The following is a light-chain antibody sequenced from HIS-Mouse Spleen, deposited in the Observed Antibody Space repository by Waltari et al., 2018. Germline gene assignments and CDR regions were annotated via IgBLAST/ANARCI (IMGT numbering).Light chain of an antibody. CDR3: CSYAGSSTWV. V-gene: IGLV2-23*01. CDR1: SSDVGRSNF. Sequence: QSALTQPASVSGSPGQSITISCTGTSSDVGRSNFASWYQQHPGKAPQLMIYEGSKRPSGVSNRFSGSKSGNTASLTISGLQAEDEADYYCCSYAGSSTWVFGGGTKLTVL. CDR2: EGS. J-gene: IGLJ3*02.